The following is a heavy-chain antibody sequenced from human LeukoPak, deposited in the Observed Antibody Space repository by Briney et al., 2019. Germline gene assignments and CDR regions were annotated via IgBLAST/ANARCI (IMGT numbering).Heavy chain of an antibody. V-gene: IGHV4-61*08. CDR2: IYYSGST. Sequence: PSQTLSLTCTVSGGSISSGGYYWSWIRQPPGKGLEWIGYIYYSGSTNYNPSLKSRVTISVDTSKNQFSLKLSSVTAADTAVYYCARDLGDQWARYFDYWGQGTLVTVSS. CDR1: GGSISSGGYY. D-gene: IGHD1-26*01. CDR3: ARDLGDQWARYFDY. J-gene: IGHJ4*02.